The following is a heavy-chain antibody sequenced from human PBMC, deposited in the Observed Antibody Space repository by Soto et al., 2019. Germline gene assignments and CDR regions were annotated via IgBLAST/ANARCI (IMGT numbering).Heavy chain of an antibody. CDR1: GFPFNSYI. CDR3: ARARYCSGGSCNAFDI. J-gene: IGHJ3*02. Sequence: VESLRLSCSASGFPFNSYIMNWVRPAPGKGLEWVSSISSSSSYIYYADSVKGRFTISRDNAKNSLYLQMNSLRAEDTAVYYCARARYCSGGSCNAFDIWGQGKMVTVS. D-gene: IGHD2-15*01. CDR2: ISSSSSYI. V-gene: IGHV3-21*01.